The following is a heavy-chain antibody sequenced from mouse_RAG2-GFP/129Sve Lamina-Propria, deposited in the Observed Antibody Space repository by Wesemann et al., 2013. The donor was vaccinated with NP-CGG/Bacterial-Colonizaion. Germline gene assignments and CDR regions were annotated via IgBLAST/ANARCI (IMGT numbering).Heavy chain of an antibody. J-gene: IGHJ1*03. Sequence: GGLVQPGGSLKLSCAASGFTFSSYGMSWVRQTPDKRLEWVATISSGGSYTYYPDSVKGRFTISRDNAKNTLYLQMSSLKSEDTAMYYCARNYSNYGWYFDVWGTGTTVTVSS. V-gene: IGHV5-6*03. CDR1: GFTFSSYG. D-gene: IGHD2-5*01. CDR3: ARNYSNYGWYFDV. CDR2: ISSGGSYT.